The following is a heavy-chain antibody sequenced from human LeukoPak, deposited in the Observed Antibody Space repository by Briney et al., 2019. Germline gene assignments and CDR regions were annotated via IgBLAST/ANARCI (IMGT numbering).Heavy chain of an antibody. CDR2: IYTSGST. V-gene: IGHV4-4*07. CDR1: DASMRSYY. CDR3: AREDYGDYAVFDY. J-gene: IGHJ4*02. Sequence: SETLSLTCSVSDASMRSYYWGWIRQPAGKGLEWIGRIYTSGSTNYNPSLKSRVTMSVDTSKNQFSLKLSSVTAADTAVYYCAREDYGDYAVFDYWGQGTLVTVSS. D-gene: IGHD4-17*01.